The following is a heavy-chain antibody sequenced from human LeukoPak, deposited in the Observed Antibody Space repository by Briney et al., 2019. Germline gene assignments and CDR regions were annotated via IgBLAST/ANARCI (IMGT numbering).Heavy chain of an antibody. Sequence: GGSLRLSCAASGFTFSSYWMSWVRQAPGKGLEWVSSISSSSSYIYYADSVKGRFTISRDNAKNSLYLQMNSLRAEDTAVYYCARLVGATRLYNWFDPWGQGTLVTVSS. CDR3: ARLVGATRLYNWFDP. D-gene: IGHD1-26*01. V-gene: IGHV3-21*01. CDR2: ISSSSSYI. CDR1: GFTFSSYW. J-gene: IGHJ5*02.